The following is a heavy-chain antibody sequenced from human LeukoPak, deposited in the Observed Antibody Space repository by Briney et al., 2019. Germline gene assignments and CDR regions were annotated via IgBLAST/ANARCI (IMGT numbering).Heavy chain of an antibody. CDR3: ARHSSPYYFHY. Sequence: GESLKISCQVSGYSFTNYWIGWVRQMPGKGLESMGIIYPADSDTAYSPSFQGQVTISADKSISTVYLQWSSLKASDTAMYYCARHSSPYYFHYWGQGTLVTVSS. J-gene: IGHJ4*02. V-gene: IGHV5-51*01. CDR2: IYPADSDT. CDR1: GYSFTNYW.